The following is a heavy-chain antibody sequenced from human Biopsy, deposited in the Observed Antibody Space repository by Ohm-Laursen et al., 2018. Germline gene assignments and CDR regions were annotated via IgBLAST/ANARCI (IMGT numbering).Heavy chain of an antibody. CDR3: TRATNSTGWPYYYFYGMDI. V-gene: IGHV4-59*01. Sequence: SETLSLTCTVSGDSISSYYWSWIRQPPGKGLQWIGYVYYTGSTDYNPSLQSRVTISVDTSKNQISLRLQSVTAADTAIYYCTRATNSTGWPYYYFYGMDIWGQGTTVTVSS. CDR2: VYYTGST. CDR1: GDSISSYY. D-gene: IGHD2/OR15-2a*01. J-gene: IGHJ6*02.